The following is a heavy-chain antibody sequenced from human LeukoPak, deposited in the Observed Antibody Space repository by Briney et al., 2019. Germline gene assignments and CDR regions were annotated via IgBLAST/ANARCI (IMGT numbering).Heavy chain of an antibody. CDR2: IVVGSGNT. Sequence: SVKVSCKASGFTFTSSAVQWVRQARGQRLEWIGWIVVGSGNTNYAQKFQERVTITRDMSTSTAYMELSSVTAADTAVYYCARDMAAAYDYWGQGTLVTVSS. D-gene: IGHD5-24*01. CDR1: GFTFTSSA. CDR3: ARDMAAAYDY. J-gene: IGHJ4*02. V-gene: IGHV1-58*01.